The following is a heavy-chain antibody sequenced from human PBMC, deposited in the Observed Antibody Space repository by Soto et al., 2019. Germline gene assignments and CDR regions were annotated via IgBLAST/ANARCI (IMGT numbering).Heavy chain of an antibody. CDR3: ARDVSDYVLDV. D-gene: IGHD4-17*01. CDR1: GFIFSNYA. Sequence: QLHLVESGGGVVQPGNSLRLSCTASGFIFSNYAMHWVRQAPGKGLEWVALISYDGRHIYYADSVKGRFAISRDNSKNTLDLVMNSLRCEDTAMYYCARDVSDYVLDVWGQGTTVNVSS. J-gene: IGHJ6*02. CDR2: ISYDGRHI. V-gene: IGHV3-30*09.